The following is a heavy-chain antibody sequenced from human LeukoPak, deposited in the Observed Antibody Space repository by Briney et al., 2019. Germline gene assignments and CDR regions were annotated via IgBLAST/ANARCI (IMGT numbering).Heavy chain of an antibody. CDR3: AKGPLIEVAGTTWDY. V-gene: IGHV3-23*01. CDR1: RFTFSSYA. Sequence: GGSLRLSCAASRFTFSSYAMAWVRQTPGTGLEWVSAISGSGGSTYYADSVKGRFTISRDNSKNTLYLQMNSLRAEDTAIYYCAKGPLIEVAGTTWDYWGQGALVTVSS. D-gene: IGHD6-19*01. J-gene: IGHJ4*02. CDR2: ISGSGGST.